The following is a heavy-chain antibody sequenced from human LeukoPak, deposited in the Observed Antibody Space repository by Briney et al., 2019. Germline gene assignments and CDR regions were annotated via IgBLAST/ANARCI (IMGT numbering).Heavy chain of an antibody. V-gene: IGHV4-4*07. D-gene: IGHD6-13*01. CDR2: ICSGGSN. CDR3: ARDVPLTAAVTLFDY. CDR1: GGSISSYY. Sequence: PSGTLSLTCTVSGGSISSYYWSWIRQPAGKGLEWIGRICSGGSNNYNPLLKSRVPMSVDTSKNQFSLKLSSVTAADTAVYYCARDVPLTAAVTLFDYWGQGTLVSLST. J-gene: IGHJ4*02.